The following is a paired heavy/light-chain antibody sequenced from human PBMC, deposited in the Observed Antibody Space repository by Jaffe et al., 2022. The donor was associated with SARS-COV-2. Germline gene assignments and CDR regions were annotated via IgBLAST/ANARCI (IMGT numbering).Heavy chain of an antibody. V-gene: IGHV3-13*01. CDR3: AREWRATVTSGGWWYFDL. Sequence: EVQLVESGGGLIQPGGSLRLSCAASGFTFSSYDFHWVRQGTGKGLEWVSAIGEAGDTHYADSVEGRFTISRENAKNSLYLQMNSLRAGDTAVYYCAREWRATVTSGGWWYFDLWGRGTLVTVSS. J-gene: IGHJ2*01. D-gene: IGHD4-17*01. CDR2: IGEAGDT. CDR1: GFTFSSYD.
Light chain of an antibody. CDR3: QQHGSPPPVT. V-gene: IGKV3-20*01. CDR2: GAS. J-gene: IGKJ4*01. Sequence: EIVLTQSPGTLSLSPGERATLSCRASQSVSSTNLAWYQQKPGQAPRLLIFGASSRAIGIPDRFSGSGSGTDFTLTISRLEPEDFAMYYCQQHGSPPPVTFGGGTKVEIK. CDR1: QSVSSTN.